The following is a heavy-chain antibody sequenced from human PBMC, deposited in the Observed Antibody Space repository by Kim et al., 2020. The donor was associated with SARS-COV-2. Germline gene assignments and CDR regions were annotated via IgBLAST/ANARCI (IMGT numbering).Heavy chain of an antibody. CDR3: ARLDSSGYLFDY. J-gene: IGHJ4*02. Sequence: NPSPRGRVPISCDTSKSQFSLTLSSVTAADTAVYYCARLDSSGYLFDYWGQGTLVIVSS. D-gene: IGHD3-22*01. V-gene: IGHV4-39*07.